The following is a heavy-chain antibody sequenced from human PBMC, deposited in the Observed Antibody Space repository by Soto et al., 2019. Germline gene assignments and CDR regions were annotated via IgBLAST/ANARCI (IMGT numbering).Heavy chain of an antibody. J-gene: IGHJ4*02. D-gene: IGHD3-16*01. Sequence: PGGSLRLSCAASGFTFSSYAMCWVRQPPGRGLEWVSTIGVGAGETYYADSVKGRFTISRDNSKNTLSLQMNSLRAEDTAVYYCVKDTPAWIKVWGYDYWGQGTLVTVSS. CDR2: IGVGAGET. CDR3: VKDTPAWIKVWGYDY. CDR1: GFTFSSYA. V-gene: IGHV3-23*01.